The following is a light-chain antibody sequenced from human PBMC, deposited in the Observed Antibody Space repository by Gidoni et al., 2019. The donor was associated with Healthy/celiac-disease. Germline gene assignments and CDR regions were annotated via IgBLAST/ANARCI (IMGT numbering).Light chain of an antibody. CDR2: EAS. Sequence: EIVLTQPPATLSLSPGDRATLPCRASQSVSSYLAWYQQEPGQAPRLLIYEASNRATGIPARFSGSGSGTDFTLTISSLEPEDFAVYYCQQRSNWPLTFGGGTKVEIK. CDR1: QSVSSY. CDR3: QQRSNWPLT. V-gene: IGKV3-11*01. J-gene: IGKJ4*01.